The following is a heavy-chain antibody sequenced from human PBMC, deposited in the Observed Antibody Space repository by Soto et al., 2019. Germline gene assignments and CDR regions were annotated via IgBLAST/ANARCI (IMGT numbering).Heavy chain of an antibody. CDR1: GYTFTGYY. CDR3: ARGSWPDERMDV. J-gene: IGHJ6*02. Sequence: ASVKVSCKASGYTFTGYYMHWVRQAPGQGLEWVGWINPNSGGTNYAQKFQGWVTMTRDTSISTAYMELSRLRSDDTAVYYCARGSWPDERMDVWGQGTTVTVSS. CDR2: INPNSGGT. V-gene: IGHV1-2*04.